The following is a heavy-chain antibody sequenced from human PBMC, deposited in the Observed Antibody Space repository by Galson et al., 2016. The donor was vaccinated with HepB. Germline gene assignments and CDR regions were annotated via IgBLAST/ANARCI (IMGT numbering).Heavy chain of an antibody. CDR1: GYSFSNYG. V-gene: IGHV1-18*01. D-gene: IGHD4-11*01. J-gene: IGHJ4*02. Sequence: SVKVSCKASGYSFSNYGITWVRQAPGQGLEWMGWISTYNGNTDYDQKLHGRLTLTTDASTTTAYLELRSLRFADTAVYYCARGSTATTPLAYWGQGTLVTVSS. CDR3: ARGSTATTPLAY. CDR2: ISTYNGNT.